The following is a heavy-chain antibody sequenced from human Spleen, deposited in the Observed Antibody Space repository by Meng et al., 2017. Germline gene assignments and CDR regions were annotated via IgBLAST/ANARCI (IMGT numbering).Heavy chain of an antibody. J-gene: IGHJ6*02. CDR1: GYTFTDYY. Sequence: ASVKVSCKASGYTFTDYYMYWVRQAPGQGLELMGWINPNNGGTNSAQKFQGRVTMTTDTSISTAYMELSSLRSEDTAVYYCARGPSGWYIYYYYGMDVWGQGTTVTVSS. V-gene: IGHV1-2*02. CDR3: ARGPSGWYIYYYYGMDV. CDR2: INPNNGGT. D-gene: IGHD6-19*01.